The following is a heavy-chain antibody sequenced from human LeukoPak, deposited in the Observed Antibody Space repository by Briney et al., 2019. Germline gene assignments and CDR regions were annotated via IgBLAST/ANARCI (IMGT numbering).Heavy chain of an antibody. Sequence: SETLSLTCTVSGYSISSGYYWGWIRQPPGKGLEWIGSIYHSGSTYYNPSLKSRVTISVDTSKNQFSLKLSSVTAADTAVYYCARGGVVVVAAVDCWGQGTLVTVSS. V-gene: IGHV4-38-2*02. CDR3: ARGGVVVVAAVDC. CDR2: IYHSGST. D-gene: IGHD2-15*01. CDR1: GYSISSGYY. J-gene: IGHJ4*02.